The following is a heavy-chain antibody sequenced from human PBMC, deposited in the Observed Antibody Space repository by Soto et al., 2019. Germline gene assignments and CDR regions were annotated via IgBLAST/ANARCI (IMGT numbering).Heavy chain of an antibody. CDR1: GGSISSSSYY. CDR2: IYYSGST. Sequence: SETLSLTCTVSGGSISSSSYYWGWIRQPPGKGLEWIGSIYYSGSTYYNPSLKSRVTISVDTSKNQFSLKLSSVTAADTAVYYCASLSLQVVSGLDYWGQGTLVTVSS. D-gene: IGHD2-15*01. J-gene: IGHJ4*02. V-gene: IGHV4-39*01. CDR3: ASLSLQVVSGLDY.